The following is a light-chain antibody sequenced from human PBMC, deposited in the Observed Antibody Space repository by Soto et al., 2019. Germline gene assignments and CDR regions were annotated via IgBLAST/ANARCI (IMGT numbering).Light chain of an antibody. J-gene: IGKJ5*01. CDR1: QTVRNNY. CDR3: QQLNSYPLT. CDR2: DAS. V-gene: IGKV3D-20*02. Sequence: EIVLTQSPGTLSLSPGERATLSCRASQTVRNNYLAWYQQKPGQAPRLLIYDASSRATGIPDRFSGGGSGTDFTLTISRLEPEDFAVYYCQQLNSYPLTFGQGTRLEIK.